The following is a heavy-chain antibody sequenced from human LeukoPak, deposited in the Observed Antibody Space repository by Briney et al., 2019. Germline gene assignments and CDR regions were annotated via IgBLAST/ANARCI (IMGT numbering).Heavy chain of an antibody. CDR2: INSDGSST. CDR1: GFTFSSYW. D-gene: IGHD3-22*01. J-gene: IGHJ4*02. CDR3: ARANNTRTYYYDSSGYRGY. Sequence: GGSLILSCAASGFTFSSYWMHWVRQAPGKGLVWVSRINSDGSSTNYADSVKGRFTISRDNAKNTLYLQMNSLRAEDTAVYYCARANNTRTYYYDSSGYRGYWGQGTLVTVSS. V-gene: IGHV3-74*01.